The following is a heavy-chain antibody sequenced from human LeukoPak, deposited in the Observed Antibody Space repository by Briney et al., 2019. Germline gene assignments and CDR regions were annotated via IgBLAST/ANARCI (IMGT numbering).Heavy chain of an antibody. D-gene: IGHD2-8*02. V-gene: IGHV3-23*01. CDR2: ISGSGGST. CDR1: GFTFSSYA. J-gene: IGHJ4*02. CDR3: ANIGSLVMYARDYY. Sequence: PGGSLRLSCAASGFTFSSYAMSWVRQAPGKGLEWVSAISGSGGSTYYADSVKGRFTISRDNSKNTLYLQMNSLRAEDTAVYYCANIGSLVMYARDYYWGQGTLVTVSS.